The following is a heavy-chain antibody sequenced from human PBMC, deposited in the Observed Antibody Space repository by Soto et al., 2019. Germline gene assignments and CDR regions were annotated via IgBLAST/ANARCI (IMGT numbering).Heavy chain of an antibody. Sequence: SETLSLTCTVSGGSISSSSYYWGWIRQPPGKGLEWIGSIYYSGSTYYNPSLKSRVAISVDTSKNQFSLKLSSVTAADTAVYYCAGRYDSSGYYLGFDPWGQGTLVTVS. CDR3: AGRYDSSGYYLGFDP. D-gene: IGHD3-22*01. V-gene: IGHV4-39*01. CDR2: IYYSGST. CDR1: GGSISSSSYY. J-gene: IGHJ5*02.